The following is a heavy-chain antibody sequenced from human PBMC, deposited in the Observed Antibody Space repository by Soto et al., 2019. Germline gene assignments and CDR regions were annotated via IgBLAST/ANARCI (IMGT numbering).Heavy chain of an antibody. D-gene: IGHD1-26*01. Sequence: EVQLVESGGGLIQPGGPLRLSCAASGFTVSSNYMSWVRQAPGKGLEWVSVIYSGGSTYYADSVKGRFTISRDNSKNTLYLQMNSLRAEDTAVYYCARVGATLYYYGMDVWGQGTTVTVSS. CDR1: GFTVSSNY. CDR2: IYSGGST. V-gene: IGHV3-53*01. CDR3: ARVGATLYYYGMDV. J-gene: IGHJ6*02.